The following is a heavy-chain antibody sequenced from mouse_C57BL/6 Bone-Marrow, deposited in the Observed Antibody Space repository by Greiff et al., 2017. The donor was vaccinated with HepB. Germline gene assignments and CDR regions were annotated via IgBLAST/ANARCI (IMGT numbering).Heavy chain of an antibody. J-gene: IGHJ4*01. CDR1: GYTFTSYG. V-gene: IGHV1-58*01. CDR2: IYIGNGYT. D-gene: IGHD1-1*01. Sequence: DVQLQESGAELVRPGSSVKMSCKTSGYTFTSYGIHWVKQRPGQGLEWIGYIYIGNGYTEYNEKFKGKATMTSDTSSSTAYLQLSSLTSEDSAIYCCARSSSYAMDYWGQGTTVTVSS. CDR3: ARSSSYAMDY.